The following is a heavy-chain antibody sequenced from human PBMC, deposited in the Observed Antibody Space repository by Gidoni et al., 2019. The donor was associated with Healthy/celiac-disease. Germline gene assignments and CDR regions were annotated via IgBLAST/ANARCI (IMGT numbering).Heavy chain of an antibody. V-gene: IGHV3-30-3*01. CDR1: GFTFSSYS. CDR2: ISYDGSNK. Sequence: QVQLVESGGGVVQPGRSLRLSCAASGFTFSSYSMHWVRQAPGKGLEWVAVISYDGSNKYYADSVKGRFTISRDNSKNTLYLQMNSLRAEDTAVYYCARHDYGDYWGQGTLVTVSS. J-gene: IGHJ4*02. CDR3: ARHDYGDY.